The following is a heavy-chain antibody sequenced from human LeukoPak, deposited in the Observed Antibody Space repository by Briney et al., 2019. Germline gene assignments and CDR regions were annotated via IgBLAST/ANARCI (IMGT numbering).Heavy chain of an antibody. V-gene: IGHV3-23*01. CDR1: EFTFNSYA. J-gene: IGHJ4*02. CDR2: ISGSGRDT. Sequence: TGGSLRLSCAASEFTFNSYAMSWVRQAPGKGLEWVSGISGSGRDTYYADSVKGRFTISRDNSKNTMYLQMNSLRAEDAAVYYCATQAPRVEYALGTNYWGQGTLVIVSS. D-gene: IGHD2-8*02. CDR3: ATQAPRVEYALGTNY.